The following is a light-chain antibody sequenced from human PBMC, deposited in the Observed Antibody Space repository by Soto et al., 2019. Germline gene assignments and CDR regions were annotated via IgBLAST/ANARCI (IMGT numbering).Light chain of an antibody. J-gene: IGLJ3*02. V-gene: IGLV3-21*01. Sequence: YELTQPPSGSVAPGKTASVACGGSNIGSKSVHWYQKKSGQAPVLLMYYDSDRPSGIPERFSGSNSGNTATLTISRVEAGDEADYYCQVWDISSGHVVFGGGTKLTVL. CDR2: YDS. CDR3: QVWDISSGHVV. CDR1: NIGSKS.